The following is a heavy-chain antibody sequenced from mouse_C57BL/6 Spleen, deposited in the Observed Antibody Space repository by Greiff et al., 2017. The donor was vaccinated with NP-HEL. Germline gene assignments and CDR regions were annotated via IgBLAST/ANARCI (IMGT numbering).Heavy chain of an antibody. V-gene: IGHV14-1*01. CDR2: IDPEDGDT. J-gene: IGHJ3*01. D-gene: IGHD1-1*01. CDR3: TTSYGSSPWFAY. CDR1: GFNIKDYY. Sequence: VQLKQSGAELVRPGASVKLSCTASGFNIKDYYMHWVKQRPEQGLEWIGRIDPEDGDTEYAPKFQGKATMTADTSSNTAYLQLSSLTSEDTAVYYCTTSYGSSPWFAYWGQGTLVTVSA.